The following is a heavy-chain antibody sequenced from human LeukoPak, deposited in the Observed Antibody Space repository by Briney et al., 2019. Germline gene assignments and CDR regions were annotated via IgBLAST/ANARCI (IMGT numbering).Heavy chain of an antibody. CDR1: GGSISGYS. CDR3: ARYTTSTLPNWFDP. V-gene: IGHV4-59*08. Sequence: SETLSLTCTVSGGSISGYSWSWIRQPPGKGLEWIGYIYYTGSTSYNPSLTSRVTISLDMSKNQFSLRLSSVTAADTAIYYCARYTTSTLPNWFDPWGQGTLVTVSS. J-gene: IGHJ5*02. D-gene: IGHD2/OR15-2a*01. CDR2: IYYTGST.